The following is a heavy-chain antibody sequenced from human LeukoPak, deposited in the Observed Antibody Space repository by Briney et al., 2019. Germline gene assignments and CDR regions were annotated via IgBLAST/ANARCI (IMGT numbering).Heavy chain of an antibody. D-gene: IGHD3-10*01. J-gene: IGHJ6*04. Sequence: GGSLRLSCSACGFTFSSYEMNWVPQAPGKGLEWVSYISSSGRSDIYYADSVKGRFTISRDNTNNSLYLHMHSLRAEDTAVYYCASDDDGSGSYGLMVVWGKGTTVTVSS. CDR1: GFTFSSYE. V-gene: IGHV3-48*03. CDR3: ASDDDGSGSYGLMVV. CDR2: ISSSGRSDI.